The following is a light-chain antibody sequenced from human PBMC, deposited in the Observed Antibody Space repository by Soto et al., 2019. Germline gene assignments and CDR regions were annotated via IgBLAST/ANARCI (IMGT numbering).Light chain of an antibody. CDR2: AAS. J-gene: IGKJ1*01. CDR3: QQYGSSPRT. CDR1: QSVSSN. V-gene: IGKV3-20*01. Sequence: DIVLTQSPATLSVSPGERATLSYRASQSVSSNLAWYQQKPGQAPRLLIYAASSRATGIPDRFSGSGSGTDFTLTISRLEPEDFAVYYCQQYGSSPRTFGQGTKVDIK.